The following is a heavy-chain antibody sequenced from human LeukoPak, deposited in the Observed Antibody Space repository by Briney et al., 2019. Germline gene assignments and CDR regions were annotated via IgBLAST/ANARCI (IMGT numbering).Heavy chain of an antibody. Sequence: GASVKVSCKASGGTFSSYAISWVRQAPGQGLEWMGWISAYNGNTNYAQKLQGRVTMTTDTSTSTAYMELRSLRSEDTAVYYCARERLDTISLGMDVWGQGTTVTVSS. J-gene: IGHJ6*02. CDR1: GGTFSSYA. D-gene: IGHD3-9*01. V-gene: IGHV1-18*01. CDR3: ARERLDTISLGMDV. CDR2: ISAYNGNT.